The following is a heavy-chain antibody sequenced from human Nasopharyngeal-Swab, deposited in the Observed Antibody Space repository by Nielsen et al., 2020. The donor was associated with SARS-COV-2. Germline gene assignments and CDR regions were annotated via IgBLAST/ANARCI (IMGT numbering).Heavy chain of an antibody. V-gene: IGHV3-74*01. J-gene: IGHJ4*02. D-gene: IGHD2/OR15-2a*01. CDR1: GFTFSNYR. CDR2: ITGDGSSL. CDR3: ARGRGSSTSMIGY. Sequence: ESLKISCAASGFTFSNYRMHWVRQAPGKGLVWVSRITGDGSSLNYADFVKGRLTISTDNAKSTLYLEMNSLRAEDTAVYYCARGRGSSTSMIGYWGQGTLVTVSS.